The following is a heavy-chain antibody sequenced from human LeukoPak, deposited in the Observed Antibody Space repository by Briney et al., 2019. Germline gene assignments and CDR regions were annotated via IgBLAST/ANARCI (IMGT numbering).Heavy chain of an antibody. CDR3: ARASPPPTLGIAAAGTGWFDP. V-gene: IGHV1-69*13. CDR1: GGTFSIYA. J-gene: IGHJ5*02. CDR2: IIPIFGTA. D-gene: IGHD6-13*01. Sequence: SVTVSCKASGGTFSIYAISWVRQAPGQGLEWMGGIIPIFGTANYAQKFQGRVTITADESTSTAYMELSSLRSEDTAVYYCARASPPPTLGIAAAGTGWFDPWGQGTLVTVSS.